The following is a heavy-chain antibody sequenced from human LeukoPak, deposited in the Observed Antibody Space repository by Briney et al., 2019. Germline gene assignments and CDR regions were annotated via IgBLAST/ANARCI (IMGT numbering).Heavy chain of an antibody. Sequence: PSETLSLTCTVSGYSISSGYYWGWIRQPPGKGLEWIGSIYHSRSTYYNPSLKSRVTISVDTSKNQFSLKLSSVTAADTAVYYCARGASLTTVVTRGNSMDVWGKGTTVTVSS. CDR2: IYHSRST. D-gene: IGHD4-23*01. J-gene: IGHJ6*03. CDR3: ARGASLTTVVTRGNSMDV. CDR1: GYSISSGYY. V-gene: IGHV4-38-2*02.